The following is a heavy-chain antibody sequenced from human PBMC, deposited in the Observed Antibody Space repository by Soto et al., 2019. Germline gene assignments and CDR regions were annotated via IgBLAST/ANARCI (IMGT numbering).Heavy chain of an antibody. CDR1: GYSFTSYD. CDR3: AREPPYPSYCSSTSCYGDYFDY. Sequence: ASVKVSCKASGYSFTSYDINWVRQATGQGFEWMGWMNPNSGNTGYAQKFQGRVTMTRDTSITTAYMELNSLRAEDTAVYYCAREPPYPSYCSSTSCYGDYFDYWGQGTLVTV. J-gene: IGHJ4*02. V-gene: IGHV1-8*01. CDR2: MNPNSGNT. D-gene: IGHD2-2*01.